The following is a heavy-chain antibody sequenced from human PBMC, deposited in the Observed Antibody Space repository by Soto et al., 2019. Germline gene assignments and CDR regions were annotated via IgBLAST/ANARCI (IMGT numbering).Heavy chain of an antibody. CDR2: IYYSGST. D-gene: IGHD4-17*01. CDR1: GGSVSSGSYY. V-gene: IGHV4-61*01. J-gene: IGHJ6*02. CDR3: ASYSRTVYYYYYYGMDV. Sequence: VQLQESGPGLVKPSETLSLTCTVSGGSVSSGSYYWSWIRQPPGKGLEWIGYIYYSGSTNYNPSLKSRVTISVDTSKNQFSLKLSSVTAADTAVYYCASYSRTVYYYYYYGMDVWGQGTTVTVSS.